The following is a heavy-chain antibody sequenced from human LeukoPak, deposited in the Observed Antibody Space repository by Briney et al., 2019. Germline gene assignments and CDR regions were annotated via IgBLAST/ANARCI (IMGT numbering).Heavy chain of an antibody. D-gene: IGHD3-10*01. V-gene: IGHV3-21*01. CDR2: ISSSSSYI. CDR3: ARGIFYYGSGSYHY. CDR1: GFTVSSNY. Sequence: GGSLRLSCAASGFTVSSNYMSWVRQAPGKGLEWVSSISSSSSYIYYADSVKGRFTISRDNAKNSLYLQMNSLRAEDTAVYYCARGIFYYGSGSYHYWGQGTLVTVSS. J-gene: IGHJ4*02.